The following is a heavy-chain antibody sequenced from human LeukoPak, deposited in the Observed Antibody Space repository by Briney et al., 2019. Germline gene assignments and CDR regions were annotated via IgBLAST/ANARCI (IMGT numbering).Heavy chain of an antibody. Sequence: ASVKVSCKASGHTFTSYGITWERQAPGQGLEWMGWINANNGDTKYAQNLQGRVTMTRDTSTSTAHMEVRSLRSDDTAVYYCARGPIAAAGDYWGQGTLVTVSP. J-gene: IGHJ4*02. D-gene: IGHD6-13*01. CDR1: GHTFTSYG. CDR3: ARGPIAAAGDY. CDR2: INANNGDT. V-gene: IGHV1-18*01.